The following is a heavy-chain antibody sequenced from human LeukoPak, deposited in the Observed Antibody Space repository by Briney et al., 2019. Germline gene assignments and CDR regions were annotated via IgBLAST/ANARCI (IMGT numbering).Heavy chain of an antibody. J-gene: IGHJ4*02. CDR1: GYSISSGYY. Sequence: SETLSLTCTVSGYSISSGYYWGWIRQPPGKGLEWIGSIYHSGSTYYDPSLKSRVTISVDTSKNQFSLKLSSVTAADTAVYYCARARREMVDYWGQGTLVTVSS. CDR2: IYHSGST. V-gene: IGHV4-38-2*02. CDR3: ARARREMVDY. D-gene: IGHD5-24*01.